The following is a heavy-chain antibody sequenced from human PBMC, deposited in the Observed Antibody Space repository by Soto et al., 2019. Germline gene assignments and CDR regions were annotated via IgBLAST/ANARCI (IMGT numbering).Heavy chain of an antibody. CDR3: ARTGRVYNWNYDDY. V-gene: IGHV4-4*02. Sequence: QVQLQESGPGRVKPSGTLSLTCAGSGGSISSSNWWSWVRQPPGEGLQWVVENYHSGSTNYNPSLKSRFTIAVAKSKNAFSLRLSSVTAADTAVYYCARTGRVYNWNYDDYWGQGTLVTVSS. D-gene: IGHD1-20*01. CDR1: GGSISSSNW. J-gene: IGHJ4*02. CDR2: NYHSGST.